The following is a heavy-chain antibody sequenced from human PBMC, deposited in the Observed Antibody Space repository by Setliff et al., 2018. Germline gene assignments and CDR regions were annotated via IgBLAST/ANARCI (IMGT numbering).Heavy chain of an antibody. CDR2: VSFSGGT. V-gene: IGHV4-39*01. J-gene: IGHJ4*02. D-gene: IGHD3-16*01. Sequence: SETLSLTCNVSGASISRTSYYWAWIRQPPGKGLEWIGSVSFSGGTYYNPSLKSRGTISVDKSQTQFSLRLTSVTAADTAVYYCARHGGWSPFDFWGQGTLVTVSS. CDR1: GASISRTSYY. CDR3: ARHGGWSPFDF.